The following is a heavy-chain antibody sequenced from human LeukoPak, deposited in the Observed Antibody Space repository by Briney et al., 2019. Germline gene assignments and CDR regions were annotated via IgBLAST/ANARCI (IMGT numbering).Heavy chain of an antibody. V-gene: IGHV3-23*01. Sequence: PGGSLRLSCAASGFTFSNYAMSWVRQAPGKGLEWVSTISNSDDNTYYAESVKGRFTISRDNSKNTLYLQMNSLTAEDMAIYYCAKATGNLGNWGQGTLVTVSS. J-gene: IGHJ4*02. CDR1: GFTFSNYA. CDR3: AKATGNLGN. D-gene: IGHD1-1*01. CDR2: ISNSDDNT.